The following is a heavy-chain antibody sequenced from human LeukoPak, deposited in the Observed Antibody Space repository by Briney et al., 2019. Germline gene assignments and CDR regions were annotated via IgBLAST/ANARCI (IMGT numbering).Heavy chain of an antibody. Sequence: SETLSLTCTVSGGSISNYYWSWIRQPLGKGLEWIGYIYYSGSTNYNPSLKSRVTISVDTSKNQFSLKLSSVTAADTAVYYCARDGANYCSSTSCHMKNYYYYGMDVWGQGTTVTVSS. CDR3: ARDGANYCSSTSCHMKNYYYYGMDV. J-gene: IGHJ6*02. CDR1: GGSISNYY. V-gene: IGHV4-59*01. CDR2: IYYSGST. D-gene: IGHD2-2*02.